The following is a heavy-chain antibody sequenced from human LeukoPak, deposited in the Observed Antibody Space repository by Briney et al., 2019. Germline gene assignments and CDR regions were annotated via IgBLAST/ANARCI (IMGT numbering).Heavy chain of an antibody. V-gene: IGHV4-59*11. D-gene: IGHD6-6*01. CDR1: GGSISSQY. Sequence: KASETLSLTCTVSGGSISSQYWSWIRQPPGKGLEWIGYIYYSGSTSYNPFLKSRVTISVDTSKNQFSLRLSSVTAADTAVYYCARDSEYSSSHSHFDPWGQGTLVTVSS. CDR3: ARDSEYSSSHSHFDP. CDR2: IYYSGST. J-gene: IGHJ5*02.